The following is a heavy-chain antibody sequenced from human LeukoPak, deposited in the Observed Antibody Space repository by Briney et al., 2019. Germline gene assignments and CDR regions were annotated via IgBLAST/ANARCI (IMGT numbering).Heavy chain of an antibody. Sequence: PGGSLRLSCAASGFTFSNYAMHWVRQAPGKGLEWVAVTSYDGSHIYYADSVKGRFTISRDNSKNTLYLQMNSLRAEDTAVYYCARGKSGLLDYYYGMDVWGQGTTVTVSS. CDR2: TSYDGSHI. J-gene: IGHJ6*02. V-gene: IGHV3-30*03. CDR3: ARGKSGLLDYYYGMDV. D-gene: IGHD1-26*01. CDR1: GFTFSNYA.